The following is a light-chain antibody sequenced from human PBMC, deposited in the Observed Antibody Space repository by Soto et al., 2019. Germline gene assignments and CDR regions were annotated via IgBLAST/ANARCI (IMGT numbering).Light chain of an antibody. CDR2: DAS. J-gene: IGKJ4*01. CDR1: QRFSSY. Sequence: EFVLTQSPATLSLSPGERATLACRASQRFSSYLAWYQQKPGQAPRLLIYDASNKATVIPARFTGSGSGTAFTLNISNREPADFPVYYFQQRSNWPVTLGGGTKVEIK. V-gene: IGKV3-11*01. CDR3: QQRSNWPVT.